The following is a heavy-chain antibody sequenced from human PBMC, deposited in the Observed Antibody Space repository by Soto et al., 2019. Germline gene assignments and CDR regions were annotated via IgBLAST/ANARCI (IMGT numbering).Heavy chain of an antibody. D-gene: IGHD6-6*01. V-gene: IGHV3-7*01. Sequence: GGALGLSCAASGFAFSSYWMDWVRQAPGKGLEWLANIKQDGSEKYYVDSVKGRFTISRDNAKNSLYLQMNSLRAEDTAVYYCARSPFSSIASLPDYWGQGTLVTVSS. CDR2: IKQDGSEK. CDR3: ARSPFSSIASLPDY. CDR1: GFAFSSYW. J-gene: IGHJ4*02.